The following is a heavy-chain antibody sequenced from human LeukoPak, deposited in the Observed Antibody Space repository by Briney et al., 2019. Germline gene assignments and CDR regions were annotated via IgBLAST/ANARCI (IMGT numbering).Heavy chain of an antibody. CDR3: SRPYYYDSRIDP. CDR2: TYYSGST. CDR1: GGSISSGDYY. Sequence: SQTLSLTCTVSGGSISSGDYYWSWIRQPPGKGLEWIGYTYYSGSTYYNPSLKNRVSISVDTSKNQFSLNLSSVTAADTAVYYCSRPYYYDSRIDPWGQGTLVTVSS. V-gene: IGHV4-30-4*01. D-gene: IGHD3-22*01. J-gene: IGHJ5*02.